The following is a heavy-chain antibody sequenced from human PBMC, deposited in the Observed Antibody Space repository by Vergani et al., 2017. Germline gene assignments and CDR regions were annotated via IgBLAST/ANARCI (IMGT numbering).Heavy chain of an antibody. CDR3: ARGRTVGTTWGRDYYYYYGMDV. D-gene: IGHD1-26*01. CDR2: IYYSGST. V-gene: IGHV4-59*01. Sequence: QVQLQESGPGLVKPSETLSLTCTVSGGSISSYYWSWIRQPPGKGLEWIGYIYYSGSTNYNPSLKSRVTLSVDTSKNQFSLKLSSVTAADTAVYYCARGRTVGTTWGRDYYYYYGMDVWGQGTTVTVSS. CDR1: GGSISSYY. J-gene: IGHJ6*02.